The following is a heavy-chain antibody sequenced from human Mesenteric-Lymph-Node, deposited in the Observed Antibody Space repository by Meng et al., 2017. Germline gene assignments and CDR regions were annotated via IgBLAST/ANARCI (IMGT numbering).Heavy chain of an antibody. CDR2: IYYSGST. J-gene: IGHJ4*02. CDR3: ARQSGYFDY. D-gene: IGHD3-10*01. V-gene: IGHV4-59*08. Sequence: QVQLQGSGPGLVKPSETLSLTCTVSGGSISSYYWSWIRQPPGKGLEWIGHIYYSGSTNYNPSLKSRVTISVDTSKNQFSLKLSSVTATDTAAYYCARQSGYFDYWGQGTLVTVSS. CDR1: GGSISSYY.